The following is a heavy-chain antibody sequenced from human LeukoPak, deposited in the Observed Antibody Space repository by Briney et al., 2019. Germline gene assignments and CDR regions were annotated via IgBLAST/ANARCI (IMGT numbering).Heavy chain of an antibody. CDR3: VRDVSYFRIHFDY. CDR2: ISSTLRSI. Sequence: GGSLRLSCAASGFTVSSNYMSWVRQAPGKGLEWLSYISSTLRSIYYADSVKGRFTVSRDNAKNSLYLQMDFLRAEDTAVYYCVRDVSYFRIHFDYWGQGALVTVSS. J-gene: IGHJ4*02. V-gene: IGHV3-48*01. CDR1: GFTVSSNY. D-gene: IGHD2-21*01.